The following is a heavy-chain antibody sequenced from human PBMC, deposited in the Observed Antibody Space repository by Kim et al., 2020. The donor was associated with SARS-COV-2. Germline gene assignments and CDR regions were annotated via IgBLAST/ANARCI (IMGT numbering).Heavy chain of an antibody. D-gene: IGHD1-26*01. CDR3: AKILRVGATPLVFGAAFDI. V-gene: IGHV3-23*01. Sequence: GRFTISRDNSKNTLYLQMNSLRAEDTAVYYCAKILRVGATPLVFGAAFDIWGQGTMVTVSS. J-gene: IGHJ3*02.